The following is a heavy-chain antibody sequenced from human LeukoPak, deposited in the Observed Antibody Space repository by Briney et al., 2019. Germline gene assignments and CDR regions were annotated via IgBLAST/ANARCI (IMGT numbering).Heavy chain of an antibody. D-gene: IGHD6-13*01. Sequence: GGSLRLSCAASGFTLSSYATSWVRQAPGKGLERVSAISGSGGSTYYADSVKGRFTISRDNSKNTLYLQMNSLRAEDTAVYYCAKVGAAAGFDYYGMDVWGQGTTVTVSS. CDR1: GFTLSSYA. J-gene: IGHJ6*02. CDR3: AKVGAAAGFDYYGMDV. V-gene: IGHV3-23*01. CDR2: ISGSGGST.